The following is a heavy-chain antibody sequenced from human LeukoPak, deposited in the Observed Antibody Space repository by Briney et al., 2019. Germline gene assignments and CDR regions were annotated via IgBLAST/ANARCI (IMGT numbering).Heavy chain of an antibody. CDR3: AKEPYYYDSSGYFDY. CDR1: GFTFSSYA. CDR2: ISGSGGST. Sequence: PGGSLRPSCAASGFTFSSYAMSWVRQAPGKGLEWVSAISGSGGSTYYADSVKGRFTISRDNSKNTLYLQMNSLRAEDTAVYYCAKEPYYYDSSGYFDYWGQGTLVTVSS. D-gene: IGHD3-22*01. V-gene: IGHV3-23*01. J-gene: IGHJ4*02.